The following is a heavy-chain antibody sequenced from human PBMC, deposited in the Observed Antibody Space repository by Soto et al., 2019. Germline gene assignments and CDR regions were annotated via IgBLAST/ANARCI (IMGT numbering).Heavy chain of an antibody. CDR1: GFSFKDYA. J-gene: IGHJ6*02. D-gene: IGHD6-13*01. Sequence: EVQLVESGGGLVQPDRSLRLSCAASGFSFKDYAMHWVRQAPGKGLEWISSISYNSNSMGYADSVKGRFTISRDNDKNSLYLQMNSLRGEDTALYYCAKDGPRYSVARYYYNAMDVWGQGTTVTVSS. CDR3: AKDGPRYSVARYYYNAMDV. V-gene: IGHV3-9*01. CDR2: ISYNSNSM.